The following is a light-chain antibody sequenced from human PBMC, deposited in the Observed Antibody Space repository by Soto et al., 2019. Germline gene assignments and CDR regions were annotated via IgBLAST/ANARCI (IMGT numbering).Light chain of an antibody. J-gene: IGLJ1*01. CDR3: SSFTTSTALV. CDR2: EVS. V-gene: IGLV2-14*01. Sequence: QSALTQPASVSGSPGQSITISCTGTTGDVGAYNYVSWYQQHPGKAPRVTIYEVSYRPSGVSNRFSGSRSGNTASLIISGLQAEDEADYYCSSFTTSTALVFGTGTKVTVL. CDR1: TGDVGAYNY.